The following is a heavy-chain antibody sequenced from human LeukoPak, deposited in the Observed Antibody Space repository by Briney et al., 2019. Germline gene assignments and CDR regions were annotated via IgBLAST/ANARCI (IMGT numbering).Heavy chain of an antibody. J-gene: IGHJ4*02. Sequence: GGSLRLSCAASGFTFSSYWMHWVRQAPGKGLVWVSRIYSDGSSTSYADSVKGRFTISRDNAKNTLYLQMNSLRAEDTAVYYCVREEVNSNYFGWGQGTLVTVSS. V-gene: IGHV3-74*01. D-gene: IGHD4-11*01. CDR2: IYSDGSST. CDR1: GFTFSSYW. CDR3: VREEVNSNYFG.